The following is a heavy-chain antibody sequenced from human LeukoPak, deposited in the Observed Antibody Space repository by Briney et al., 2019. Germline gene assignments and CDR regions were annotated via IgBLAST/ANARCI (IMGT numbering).Heavy chain of an antibody. CDR3: ARDFYYDSSGYGY. V-gene: IGHV3-53*01. J-gene: IGHJ4*02. CDR2: IYSGGST. Sequence: GGSLRLSCAASGFTVSSNYMSWVRQAPGKGLEWVSVIYSGGSTYYADSVKGRFTISRDNSKNTLYLQMNSLRAEDTAVYYCARDFYYDSSGYGYWGRGTLVTVSS. CDR1: GFTVSSNY. D-gene: IGHD3-22*01.